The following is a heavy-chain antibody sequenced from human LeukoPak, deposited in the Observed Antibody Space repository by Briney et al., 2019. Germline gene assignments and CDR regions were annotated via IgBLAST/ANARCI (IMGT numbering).Heavy chain of an antibody. V-gene: IGHV4-59*01. J-gene: IGHJ1*01. Sequence: PSETLSLTCTVSGGSISSYYWSWIRQPPGKGLERIGYIYYSGSTNYNPSLKSRVTISVDTSKNQFSLKLSSVTAADTAVYYCARDGDRYCSGGSCYAGYFQHWGQGTLVTVSS. CDR1: GGSISSYY. D-gene: IGHD2-15*01. CDR2: IYYSGST. CDR3: ARDGDRYCSGGSCYAGYFQH.